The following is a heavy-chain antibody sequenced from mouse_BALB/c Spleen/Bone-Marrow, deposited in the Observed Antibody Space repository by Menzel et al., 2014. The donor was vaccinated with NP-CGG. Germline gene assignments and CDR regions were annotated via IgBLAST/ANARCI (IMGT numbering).Heavy chain of an antibody. CDR2: ISYSGST. V-gene: IGHV3-8*02. CDR1: GDSITSGY. Sequence: VQLKESGPSLVKPSQTLSLTCSVTGDSITSGYWNWIRKFPGNKLEYMGYISYSGSTYYNPSLKSRISITRDTPKNQYYLQLNSVTTEDTATYYCARILLRSYAMDYWGQGTSVTVSS. J-gene: IGHJ4*01. CDR3: ARILLRSYAMDY. D-gene: IGHD1-1*01.